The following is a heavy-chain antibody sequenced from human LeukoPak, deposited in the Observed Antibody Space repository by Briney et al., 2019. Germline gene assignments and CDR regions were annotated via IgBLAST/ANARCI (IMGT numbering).Heavy chain of an antibody. CDR2: MNPNSGNT. J-gene: IGHJ5*02. D-gene: IGHD3-22*01. V-gene: IGHV1-8*01. Sequence: ASVTVSCKASGYTFTSYDINWVRQATGQGLEWMGWMNPNSGNTGYAQKFQGRVTITRDTSTSTVYMELNSLRSEDTAVYYCARAEYYYDSWFDPWGQGTLVTVSS. CDR1: GYTFTSYD. CDR3: ARAEYYYDSWFDP.